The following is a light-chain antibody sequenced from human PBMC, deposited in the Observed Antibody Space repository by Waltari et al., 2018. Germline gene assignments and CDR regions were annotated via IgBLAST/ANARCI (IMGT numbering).Light chain of an antibody. CDR2: YKSDSDK. Sequence: QAVLTQPASLSATPGASASLICTLRSGINVVTNRMYWYQQKPGSPPQYLLRYKSDSDKQQGSGVPSRFSGSKAASANAGILLISGLQSEDEADYYCMIWHSSAWVFGGGTKLTVL. J-gene: IGLJ3*02. CDR1: SGINVVTNR. CDR3: MIWHSSAWV. V-gene: IGLV5-45*01.